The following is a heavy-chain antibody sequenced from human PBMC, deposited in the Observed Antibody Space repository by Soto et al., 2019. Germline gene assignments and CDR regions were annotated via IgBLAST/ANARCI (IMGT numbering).Heavy chain of an antibody. CDR3: AKTRGAMIYAISVYGMDV. Sequence: EVQLLESGGGFIHPGGSLRLSCAASGFSFSSFAMNWVPQAPGKGLEWVSIISGSADSTFYADSVKGLFTISRDNSKSTLYLQINSLRAEDTAVYYCAKTRGAMIYAISVYGMDVWGQGTTVTVSS. J-gene: IGHJ6*02. CDR1: GFSFSSFA. V-gene: IGHV3-23*01. D-gene: IGHD2-8*01. CDR2: ISGSADST.